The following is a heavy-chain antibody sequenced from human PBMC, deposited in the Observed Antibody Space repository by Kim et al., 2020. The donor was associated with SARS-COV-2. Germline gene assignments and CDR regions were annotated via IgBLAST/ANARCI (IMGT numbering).Heavy chain of an antibody. J-gene: IGHJ5*02. V-gene: IGHV3-53*01. D-gene: IGHD7-27*01. Sequence: TSYADSGKGRSTISRAKSKNTVDLQMNGLRAEGTAVYYCARVFMWGFFDPWGQGTLVTVSS. CDR3: ARVFMWGFFDP. CDR2: T.